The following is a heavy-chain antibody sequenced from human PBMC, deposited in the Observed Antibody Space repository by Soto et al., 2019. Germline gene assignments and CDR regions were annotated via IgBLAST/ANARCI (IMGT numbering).Heavy chain of an antibody. V-gene: IGHV3-33*01. CDR2: IWYDGTNK. Sequence: QVQLVESGGGVVQPGRSLRLSCAASGFTFSSYGMDWVRQAPGKGLEWVAVIWYDGTNKYYADSVKGRFTISRDNSKNTLDLQMNSLRAEDTAVYYCARGGYYFESSVYFDYWGQGTLVTVSS. CDR3: ARGGYYFESSVYFDY. J-gene: IGHJ4*02. D-gene: IGHD3-22*01. CDR1: GFTFSSYG.